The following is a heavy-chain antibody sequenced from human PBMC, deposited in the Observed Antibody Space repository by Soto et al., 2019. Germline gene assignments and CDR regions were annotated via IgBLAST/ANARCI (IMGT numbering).Heavy chain of an antibody. J-gene: IGHJ6*02. CDR2: IYHSGST. V-gene: IGHV4-39*07. CDR3: ARGRGSDQYYYGMDV. D-gene: IGHD3-10*01. CDR1: GGSIDRSNYY. Sequence: SETLSLTCNVSGGSIDRSNYYWDWLRQPAGKGLEWIGEIYHSGSTNYNPSLKSRVTISVDKSKNQFSLKLSSVTAADTAVYYCARGRGSDQYYYGMDVWGQGTTVTVSS.